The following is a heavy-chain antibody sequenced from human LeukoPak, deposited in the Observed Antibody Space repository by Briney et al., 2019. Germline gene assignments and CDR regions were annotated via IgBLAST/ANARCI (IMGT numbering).Heavy chain of an antibody. V-gene: IGHV1-18*04. Sequence: ASVEVSCKASGYTFTSYYMHWVRQAPGQGLEWMGWISAYNGNTNYAQKLQGRVTMTTDTSTSTAYMELRSLRSDDTAVYYCARVCSSTSCSYYYYGMDVWGQGTTVTVSS. D-gene: IGHD2-2*01. J-gene: IGHJ6*02. CDR2: ISAYNGNT. CDR1: GYTFTSYY. CDR3: ARVCSSTSCSYYYYGMDV.